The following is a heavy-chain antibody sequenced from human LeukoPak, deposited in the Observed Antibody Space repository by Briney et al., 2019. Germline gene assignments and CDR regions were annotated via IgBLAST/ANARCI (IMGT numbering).Heavy chain of an antibody. CDR3: ARRGDGGRSFDY. D-gene: IGHD4-23*01. CDR2: IYGGGNT. CDR1: GFTVGSSY. V-gene: IGHV3-53*01. J-gene: IGHJ4*02. Sequence: PGGSLRLSCAASGFTVGSSYMNWVRQAPGKGLEWVSLIYGGGNTYYADSVKGRFTISRDSSKNTLYLQMNSLRAEDTAVYYCARRGDGGRSFDYWGQGTLVTVSS.